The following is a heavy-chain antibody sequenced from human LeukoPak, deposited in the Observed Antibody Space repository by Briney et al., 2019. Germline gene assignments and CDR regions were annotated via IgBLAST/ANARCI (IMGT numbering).Heavy chain of an antibody. Sequence: GGSLRLSCAASGFTFSSYSMNWVRQAPGEGLEWVSSISSSSSYIYYADSVKGRFTISRDNAKNSLYLQMNSLRAEDTAVYYCARDSYERLIWSGHLDVWGQGTTVTVSS. CDR2: ISSSSSYI. V-gene: IGHV3-21*01. CDR1: GFTFSSYS. D-gene: IGHD3-3*01. J-gene: IGHJ6*02. CDR3: ARDSYERLIWSGHLDV.